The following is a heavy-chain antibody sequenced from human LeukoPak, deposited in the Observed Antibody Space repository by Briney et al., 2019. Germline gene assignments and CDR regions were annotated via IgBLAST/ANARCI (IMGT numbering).Heavy chain of an antibody. CDR2: VSNSGSYT. J-gene: IGHJ4*02. D-gene: IGHD6-19*01. CDR1: GFTFSDEY. CDR3: ARSRGAGPGAYFDY. V-gene: IGHV3-11*03. Sequence: PGGSLRLSCAASGFTFSDEYMSWIRQAPGKGLEWVSYVSNSGSYTNYADSVKGRFTISRDNAKSSLYLQMNSVRAEDTAVYYCARSRGAGPGAYFDYWGQGTLVTVSS.